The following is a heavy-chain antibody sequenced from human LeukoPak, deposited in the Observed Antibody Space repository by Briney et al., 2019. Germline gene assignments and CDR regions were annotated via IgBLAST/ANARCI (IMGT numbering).Heavy chain of an antibody. D-gene: IGHD3-22*01. CDR1: GYTLTDYC. CDR2: INPNSGGT. J-gene: IGHJ4*02. CDR3: ARVGYYESSGYYEY. Sequence: ASVKVSCKASGYTLTDYCMHWVRQAPGQGLEWMGRINPNSGGTNYAQKFQGRVTMTRDTSISTVYMELSRLRSDDTAVYYCARVGYYESSGYYEYWGQGTLVTVSS. V-gene: IGHV1-2*06.